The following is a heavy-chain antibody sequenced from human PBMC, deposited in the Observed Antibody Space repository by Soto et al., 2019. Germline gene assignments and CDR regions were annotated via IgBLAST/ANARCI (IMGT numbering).Heavy chain of an antibody. V-gene: IGHV1-18*01. CDR1: GYSFSNYG. CDR2: INTSNGNT. CDR3: ARGFIPEDY. D-gene: IGHD3-16*01. Sequence: ASVKVSFKTSGYSFSNYGVSWVRQVPGQGLEWMGWINTSNGNTKYEQRFQGGVTLTTDPSTSTVFLVLTNLKFEDTAGYYCARGFIPEDYWG. J-gene: IGHJ4*01.